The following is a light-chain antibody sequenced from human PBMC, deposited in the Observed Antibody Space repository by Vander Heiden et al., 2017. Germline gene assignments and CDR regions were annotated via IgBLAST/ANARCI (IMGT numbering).Light chain of an antibody. CDR3: QQRSNCLFT. V-gene: IGKV3-11*01. CDR2: DAS. CDR1: QSVSSY. J-gene: IGKJ3*01. Sequence: EIEMTQSPATLSSSPGDRATLSCRASQSVSSYLAWYQQKPGQAPRLLIYDASNMATGIPARFSGSGSGTDFTLTISSLEPEDFAVYYCQQRSNCLFTFGHGTKVDIK.